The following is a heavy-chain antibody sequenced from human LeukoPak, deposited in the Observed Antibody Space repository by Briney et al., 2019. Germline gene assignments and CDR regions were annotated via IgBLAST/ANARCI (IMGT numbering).Heavy chain of an antibody. J-gene: IGHJ3*02. CDR2: IIPIFGTA. V-gene: IGHV1-69*05. CDR1: GGTFSSYI. CDR3: ARDHTSLTQGAFDI. Sequence: ASVKVSCKASGGTFSSYIINWVRQAPGQGLEWMGGIIPIFGTANYAQKFQGRVTITTDESTSTAYMELSSLRSEDTAVYYCARDHTSLTQGAFDIWGQGTMVTVSS.